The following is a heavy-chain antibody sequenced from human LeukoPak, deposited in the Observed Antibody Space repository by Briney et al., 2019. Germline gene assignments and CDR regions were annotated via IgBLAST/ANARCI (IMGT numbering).Heavy chain of an antibody. Sequence: SGTLSLTCTVSGGSISSYYWSWIRQPPGKGLEWIGNIYYSGSTYYSPSLKSRVTISVDTSKNQFSLKLSSVTAADTGVYYCARLFSPWYSSSYYYYMDVWGKGTTVTISS. V-gene: IGHV4-39*01. CDR3: ARLFSPWYSSSYYYYMDV. J-gene: IGHJ6*03. CDR1: GGSISSYY. CDR2: IYYSGST. D-gene: IGHD6-13*01.